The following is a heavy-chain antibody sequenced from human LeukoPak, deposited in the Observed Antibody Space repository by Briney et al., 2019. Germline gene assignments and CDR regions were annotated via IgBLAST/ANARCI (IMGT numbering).Heavy chain of an antibody. D-gene: IGHD2-2*01. V-gene: IGHV3-23*01. Sequence: GGSLRLSCVASGFTFSSYAMSWVRQAPGKGLEWVSSLSGSGYNTYYADSVKGRFTISRDNSKNTVYLQMNSLRAEDTAVYYCAKDPYGTRYFDYWGQGTLVTVSS. CDR2: LSGSGYNT. CDR3: AKDPYGTRYFDY. CDR1: GFTFSSYA. J-gene: IGHJ4*02.